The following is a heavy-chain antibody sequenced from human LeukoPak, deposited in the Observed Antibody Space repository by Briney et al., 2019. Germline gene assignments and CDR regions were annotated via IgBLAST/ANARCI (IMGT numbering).Heavy chain of an antibody. J-gene: IGHJ3*02. CDR2: IYHSGST. CDR3: ARPMVRGVFDAFDI. CDR1: GGSISSSNW. Sequence: PSETLSLTCAVSGGSISSSNWWSWVRQPPGKGLEWIGEIYHSGSTNYNPSLKSRVTISVDKSKNQFSLKLSSVTAADTAVYYCARPMVRGVFDAFDIWGQGTMVTVSS. D-gene: IGHD3-10*01. V-gene: IGHV4-4*02.